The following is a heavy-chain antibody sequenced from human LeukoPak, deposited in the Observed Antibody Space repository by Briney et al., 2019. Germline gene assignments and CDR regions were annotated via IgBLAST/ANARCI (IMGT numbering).Heavy chain of an antibody. D-gene: IGHD4-17*01. Sequence: PSETLSLTCTVSGGSISSYYWSWIRQPPGKGLEWIGYIYYSGSTNYNPSLKSRVTISVDTSKNQFSLKLSSVTAADTAVYYCARVLIHGNYEFAYYYCYYMDVWGKGTTVTVSS. J-gene: IGHJ6*03. CDR3: ARVLIHGNYEFAYYYCYYMDV. CDR2: IYYSGST. CDR1: GGSISSYY. V-gene: IGHV4-59*01.